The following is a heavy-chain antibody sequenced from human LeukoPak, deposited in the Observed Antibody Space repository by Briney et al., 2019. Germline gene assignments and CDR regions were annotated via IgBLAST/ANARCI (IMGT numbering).Heavy chain of an antibody. CDR1: GGSISSYY. CDR3: ARDYGPLGMDV. CDR2: IYYSGST. D-gene: IGHD3-10*01. Sequence: KASETLSLTCTVSGGSISSYYWSWIRQPPGKGMEWIGYIYYSGSTNYNPSLKSRVTISVDTSKNQFSLKLSSVTAADTAVYYCARDYGPLGMDVWGQGTTVTVSS. J-gene: IGHJ6*02. V-gene: IGHV4-59*01.